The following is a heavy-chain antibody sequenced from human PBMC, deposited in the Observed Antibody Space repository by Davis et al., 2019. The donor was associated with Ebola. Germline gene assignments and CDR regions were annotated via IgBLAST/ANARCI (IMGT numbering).Heavy chain of an antibody. CDR3: ARDGTYCSGGSCYSYYYGMDV. J-gene: IGHJ6*02. CDR2: INPNSGGT. V-gene: IGHV1-2*04. D-gene: IGHD2-15*01. Sequence: ASVKVSCKASGYTFTGYYMHWVRQAPGQGLEWMGWINPNSGGTNYAQKFQGWVTMTRDTSISTAYMELSRLRSDDTAVYYCARDGTYCSGGSCYSYYYGMDVWGQGTTVTVSS. CDR1: GYTFTGYY.